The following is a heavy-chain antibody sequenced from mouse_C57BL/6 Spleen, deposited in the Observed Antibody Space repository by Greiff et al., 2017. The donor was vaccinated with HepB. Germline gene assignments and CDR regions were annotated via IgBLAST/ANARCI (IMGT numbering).Heavy chain of an antibody. V-gene: IGHV1-39*01. J-gene: IGHJ1*03. D-gene: IGHD2-4*01. Sequence: VQLQQSGPELVKPGASVKISCKASGYSFTDYNMNWVKQSTGKSLEWIGVINPNYGTTSYNQKFKGKATLTVDQSSSTAYMQLNSLTSEDSAVYDGESKGGDYDCDRYFDYWGKGTTVTVSS. CDR1: GYSFTDYN. CDR3: ESKGGDYDCDRYFDY. CDR2: INPNYGTT.